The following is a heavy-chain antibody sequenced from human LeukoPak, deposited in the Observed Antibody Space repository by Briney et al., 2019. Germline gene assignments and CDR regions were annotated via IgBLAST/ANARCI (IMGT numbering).Heavy chain of an antibody. D-gene: IGHD6-13*01. CDR1: GGSISSYY. V-gene: IGHV4-59*01. J-gene: IGHJ4*02. CDR2: IYYSGST. CDR3: ARRRSWRFDY. Sequence: PSETLSLTCTVSGGSISSYYWSWIRQPPGKGLEWIGYIYYSGSTNYNPSLKSRVTISVDTSKNQFSLKLSSVTAADTAVYYCARRRSWRFDYWGQGTLVTVSS.